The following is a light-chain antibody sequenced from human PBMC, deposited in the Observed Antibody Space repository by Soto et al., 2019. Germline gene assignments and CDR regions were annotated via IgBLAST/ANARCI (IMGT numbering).Light chain of an antibody. J-gene: IGLJ2*01. Sequence: QSALTQPASVSGSPGQSITISCTGTSRDIGGYNFVSWYQQHPGKAPKLMIYEVSNRPSGVSNRFSGSKSGNTASLTISGLQAEDETVYYCSSYRSGRSLVLFGGGTKLTVL. V-gene: IGLV2-14*01. CDR1: SRDIGGYNF. CDR3: SSYRSGRSLVL. CDR2: EVS.